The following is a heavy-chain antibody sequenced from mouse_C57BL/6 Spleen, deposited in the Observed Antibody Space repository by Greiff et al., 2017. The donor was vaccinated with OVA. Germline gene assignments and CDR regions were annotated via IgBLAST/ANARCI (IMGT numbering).Heavy chain of an antibody. J-gene: IGHJ3*01. Sequence: QVQLQQPGAELVKPGASVKLSCKASGYTFTSYWMHWVKQRPGQGLEWIGMIHPNSGSTNYNEKFKSKATLTVDKSSSTAYMQLSSLTSEDSAVYCCASQDDNSWFAYWGQGTLVTVSA. CDR1: GYTFTSYW. CDR2: IHPNSGST. D-gene: IGHD1-3*01. CDR3: ASQDDNSWFAY. V-gene: IGHV1-64*01.